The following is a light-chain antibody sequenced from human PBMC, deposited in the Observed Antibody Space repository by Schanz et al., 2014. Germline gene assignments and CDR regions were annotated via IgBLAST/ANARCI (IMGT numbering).Light chain of an antibody. Sequence: QSALTQPPSASGSPGQSVTISCTGTSSDIGGYNYVSWYQQHPGEAPKLMLYEVTKRPSGVPDRFSGSKSGNTASLTVSGLQAEDEAVYYCSSYADRNNLVFGGGTKLTVL. J-gene: IGLJ2*01. CDR2: EVT. CDR3: SSYADRNNLV. CDR1: SSDIGGYNY. V-gene: IGLV2-8*01.